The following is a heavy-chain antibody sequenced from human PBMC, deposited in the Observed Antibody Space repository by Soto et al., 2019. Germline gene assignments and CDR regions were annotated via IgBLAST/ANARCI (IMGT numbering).Heavy chain of an antibody. CDR3: AKAYFSGGYCFPGDY. CDR1: GFTFDDYA. V-gene: IGHV3-9*01. J-gene: IGHJ4*02. CDR2: ISWNSGTI. Sequence: EVQLVESGGGLVQPGRSLRLSCAAYGFTFDDYAMHWVRQAPGKGLEWVSGISWNSGTIGYADSVKGRFTISRDNAKNSLYLQMNSLRTEDTALYYCAKAYFSGGYCFPGDYLGQGTLVTVSS. D-gene: IGHD2-15*01.